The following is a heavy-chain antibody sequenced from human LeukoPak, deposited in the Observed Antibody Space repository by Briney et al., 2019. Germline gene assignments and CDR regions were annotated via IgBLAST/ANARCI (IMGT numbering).Heavy chain of an antibody. Sequence: SETLSLTCTVSGGSISSYYWSWIRQPPGKGLEWIGYIYYSGSTNYNPSLKSRVTISVDTSKNQFSLKLSSVTAADTAVYYCARDLGSSWFLDYWGQGTLVTVSS. D-gene: IGHD6-13*01. CDR3: ARDLGSSWFLDY. CDR1: GGSISSYY. V-gene: IGHV4-59*12. J-gene: IGHJ4*02. CDR2: IYYSGST.